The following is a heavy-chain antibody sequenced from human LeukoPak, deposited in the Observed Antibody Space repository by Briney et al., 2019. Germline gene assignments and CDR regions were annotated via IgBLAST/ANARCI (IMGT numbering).Heavy chain of an antibody. Sequence: SETLSLTCTVSGGSINSGSHYWNWIRRPAGKGLEWIGRIYSSGSTNYNPSLRSRVIISVDTSKNQFSLKLISVTAVDTAVYYCARDWYDSTGYYYYFDYWGQGTLVTVSS. CDR3: ARDWYDSTGYYYYFDY. J-gene: IGHJ4*02. V-gene: IGHV4-61*02. D-gene: IGHD3-22*01. CDR1: GGSINSGSHY. CDR2: IYSSGST.